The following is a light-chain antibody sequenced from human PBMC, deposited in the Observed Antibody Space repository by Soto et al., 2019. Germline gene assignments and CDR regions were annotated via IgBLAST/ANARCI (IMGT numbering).Light chain of an antibody. J-gene: IGLJ1*01. Sequence: QSALTQPRSVSGSPGQSVTISCTGTSSDVGGYNYVSWYQQHPGKAPKLMIYEVTKRPSGVPDRFSGSKSGNTASLTVSGLQAEDEADYYCSSYAGSYRVFGTGTKVTVL. CDR1: SSDVGGYNY. V-gene: IGLV2-11*01. CDR3: SSYAGSYRV. CDR2: EVT.